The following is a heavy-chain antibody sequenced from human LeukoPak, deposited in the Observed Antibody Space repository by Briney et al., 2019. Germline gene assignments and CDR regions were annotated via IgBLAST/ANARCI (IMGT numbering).Heavy chain of an antibody. Sequence: GGSLRLSCAASGFTFSSYWMSWVRQAPGKGLEWVANIKQDGSEKYYVDSVKGRFTISRDNAKNSLYLQMNSLRAEDTAVYYRARSWSSGYWFPATASFDYWGQGTLVTVSS. V-gene: IGHV3-7*01. CDR1: GFTFSSYW. CDR2: IKQDGSEK. CDR3: ARSWSSGYWFPATASFDY. D-gene: IGHD3-22*01. J-gene: IGHJ4*02.